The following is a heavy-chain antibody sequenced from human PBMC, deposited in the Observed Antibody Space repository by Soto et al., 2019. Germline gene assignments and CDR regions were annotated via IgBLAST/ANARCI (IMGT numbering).Heavy chain of an antibody. Sequence: EVQLVESGGGLVKPGGSLRLSCAASGFTFSSYSMNWVRQAPGKGLEWVSSITSTSSYIFYADSVRGRLTLSRDNAQNQLYLQMTSLRDEDTAVYYCARAPNIATTGTSDYWGQGTLVTVSS. CDR1: GFTFSSYS. D-gene: IGHD6-13*01. V-gene: IGHV3-21*01. J-gene: IGHJ4*02. CDR3: ARAPNIATTGTSDY. CDR2: ITSTSSYI.